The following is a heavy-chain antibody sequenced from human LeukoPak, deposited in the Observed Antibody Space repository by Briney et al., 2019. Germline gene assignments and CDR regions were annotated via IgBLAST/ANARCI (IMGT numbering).Heavy chain of an antibody. D-gene: IGHD3-22*01. CDR3: AGDYYDNNDY. V-gene: IGHV1-69*04. CDR2: IIPIFGIA. Sequence: SVRVSCKASGGTFSSYAISWVRQAPGQGLEWMGRIIPIFGIANYAQKFQGRVTITADKSTSTAYMELSSLRSEDTAVYYCAGDYYDNNDYWGQGTLVTVSS. CDR1: GGTFSSYA. J-gene: IGHJ4*02.